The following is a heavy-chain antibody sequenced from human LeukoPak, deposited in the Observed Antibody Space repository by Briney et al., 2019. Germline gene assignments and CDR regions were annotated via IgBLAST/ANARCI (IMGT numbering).Heavy chain of an antibody. CDR3: VKVPLRPYYFDY. V-gene: IGHV3-64*05. CDR2: INSNGGST. J-gene: IGHJ4*02. CDR1: GFTFRNYA. Sequence: GGSLRLSCSASGFTFRNYAMHWVRQAPGKRLEYVSGINSNGGSTYYADSVKGRFTISRDNSKNTLYVQMSSLRAEDTAVYYCVKVPLRPYYFDYWGPGTLVTVSS.